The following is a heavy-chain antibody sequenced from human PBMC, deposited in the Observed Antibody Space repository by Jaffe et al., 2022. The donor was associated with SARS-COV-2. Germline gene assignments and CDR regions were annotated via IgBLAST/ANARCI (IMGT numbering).Heavy chain of an antibody. CDR2: MNPNSGNT. Sequence: QVQLVQSGAEVKKPGASVKVSCKASGYTFTSYDINWVRQATGQGLEWMGWMNPNSGNTGYAQKFQGRVTMTRNTSISTAYMELSSLRSEDTAVYYCARESRYSGYDPYYYGMDVWGQGTTVTVSS. CDR3: ARESRYSGYDPYYYGMDV. J-gene: IGHJ6*02. D-gene: IGHD5-12*01. V-gene: IGHV1-8*01. CDR1: GYTFTSYD.